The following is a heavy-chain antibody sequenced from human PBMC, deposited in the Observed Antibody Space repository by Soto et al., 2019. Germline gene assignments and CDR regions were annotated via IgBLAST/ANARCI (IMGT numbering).Heavy chain of an antibody. D-gene: IGHD3-22*01. Sequence: EMQLLESGGGLVQAGGSLRLSCAASGFTFSTYAMGWVRQAPGKGLEWISSISNTGNKTYYPPSVKGRFAISRDNSKNMLFLQMNSLRAEDTGVYYCAKELAAIYDSSGYYGYFNLWGQGTLVNVSS. CDR2: ISNTGNKT. CDR3: AKELAAIYDSSGYYGYFNL. V-gene: IGHV3-23*01. CDR1: GFTFSTYA. J-gene: IGHJ1*01.